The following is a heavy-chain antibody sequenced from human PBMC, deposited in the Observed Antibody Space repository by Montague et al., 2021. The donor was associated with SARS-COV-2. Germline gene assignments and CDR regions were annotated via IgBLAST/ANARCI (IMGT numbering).Heavy chain of an antibody. J-gene: IGHJ3*02. CDR3: ARGSGWMGNAFDI. CDR2: IYYSGST. CDR1: GGSISSYY. V-gene: IGHV4-59*07. D-gene: IGHD6-19*01. Sequence: SDTLSLTRTVSGGSISSYYWSWIRQPPGKGLEWIGYIYYSGSTNYNPSLKSRVTISVDTSKNQFSLKLSSVTAADTAVYYCARGSGWMGNAFDIWGQGTMVTVSS.